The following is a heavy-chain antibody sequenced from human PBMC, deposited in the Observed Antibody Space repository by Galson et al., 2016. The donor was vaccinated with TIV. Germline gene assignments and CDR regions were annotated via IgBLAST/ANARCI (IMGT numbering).Heavy chain of an antibody. Sequence: SVKVSCKASGGTFSDYAVSWVLQAPGQGLEYIGGTIPMYGTIKYAQNFQGRVWITTDKSTSTAYMEVKSLRSEDTAVYYCTTAHGLGPTLFNHWAQGILVTVSS. D-gene: IGHD1-14*01. CDR1: GGTFSDYA. CDR2: TIPMYGTI. V-gene: IGHV1-69*05. J-gene: IGHJ4*02. CDR3: TTAHGLGPTLFNH.